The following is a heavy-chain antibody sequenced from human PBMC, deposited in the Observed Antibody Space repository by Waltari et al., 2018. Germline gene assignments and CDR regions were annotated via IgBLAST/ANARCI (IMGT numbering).Heavy chain of an antibody. J-gene: IGHJ4*02. CDR2: INPNSGGT. D-gene: IGHD2-2*01. V-gene: IGHV1-2*02. CDR3: ARFTGYCSSTRCYYFDY. CDR1: GYTFTGSY. Sequence: QVQLVQSGAEVKKPGASVKVSCKASGYTFTGSYMHWVRQAPGQGLEWMGWINPNSGGTNYAQKFQGRVTMTRDTSISTAYMELSRLRSDDTAVYYCARFTGYCSSTRCYYFDYWGQGTLVTVSS.